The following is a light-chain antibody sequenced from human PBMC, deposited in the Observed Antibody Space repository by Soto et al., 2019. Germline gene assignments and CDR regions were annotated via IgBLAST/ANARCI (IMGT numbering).Light chain of an antibody. CDR3: GTWDSSLSARV. V-gene: IGLV1-51*02. J-gene: IGLJ1*01. CDR1: SSKNGKNY. CDR2: ENN. Sequence: QSVLTQPPSVSAAPGQKVTISCSGSSSKNGKNYVSWYQQLPGTAPKLLIYENNKRPSGIPERFSGSKSGTSATLGITGLQTGDEADYYCGTWDSSLSARVFGTGTKVTVL.